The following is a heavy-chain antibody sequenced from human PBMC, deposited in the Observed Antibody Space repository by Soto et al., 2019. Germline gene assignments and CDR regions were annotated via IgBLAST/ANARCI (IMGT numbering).Heavy chain of an antibody. CDR1: GGSISSSNW. Sequence: SETLSLTCTVSGGSISSSNWWSWVRQPAGKGLEWIGEIYHSGSTNYNPSLKSRVTISVDKSKNQFSLKLSSVTAADTAVYYCARDRHYYGSGSYYYYGMNVWGQGTTVT. V-gene: IGHV4-4*02. D-gene: IGHD3-10*01. J-gene: IGHJ6*02. CDR2: IYHSGST. CDR3: ARDRHYYGSGSYYYYGMNV.